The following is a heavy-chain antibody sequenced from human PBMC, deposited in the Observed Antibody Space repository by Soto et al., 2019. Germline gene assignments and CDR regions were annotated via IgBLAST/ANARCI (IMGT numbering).Heavy chain of an antibody. J-gene: IGHJ3*02. Sequence: ASVKVSCKASGYTFTSYYMHWVRQAPGQGLERMGKINPSGGSTSYAQKFQGRVTMNRGTSTSTVYMELSSLISEDTAVYYCARLGDIVVVPAARDDAFDIWGQGTMVPSPQ. V-gene: IGHV1-46*03. CDR1: GYTFTSYY. CDR2: INPSGGST. CDR3: ARLGDIVVVPAARDDAFDI. D-gene: IGHD2-2*01.